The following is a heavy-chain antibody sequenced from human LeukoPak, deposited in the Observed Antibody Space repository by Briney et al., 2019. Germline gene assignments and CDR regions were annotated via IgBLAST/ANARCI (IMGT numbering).Heavy chain of an antibody. D-gene: IGHD1-26*01. CDR1: GGSITNNY. V-gene: IGHV4-59*13. CDR2: THDSGNS. J-gene: IGHJ4*02. Sequence: PSETLSLTCTVSGGSITNNYWAWIRQPPGKGLEWIGYTHDSGNSNYNPSLRSRVTISVDTSKNQFSLKLSSVTAADTAVYYCASGEWELLNWGQGTLVTVSS. CDR3: ASGEWELLN.